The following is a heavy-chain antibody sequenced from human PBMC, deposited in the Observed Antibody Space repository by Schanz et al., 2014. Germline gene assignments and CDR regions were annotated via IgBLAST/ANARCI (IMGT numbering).Heavy chain of an antibody. V-gene: IGHV1-18*01. D-gene: IGHD2-21*01. CDR1: GYTFTSYG. CDR3: ARDLPYCDGGKCYSDGFDI. Sequence: QVQLVQSGAEVKKPGASVKVSCKASGYTFTSYGISWVRQAPGQGLEWMGWMNPKTGNTDHAQKFQGRVTITRDTSATTAYMELTNLRSEDTAVYYCARDLPYCDGGKCYSDGFDIWGQGTLVTISS. J-gene: IGHJ3*02. CDR2: MNPKTGNT.